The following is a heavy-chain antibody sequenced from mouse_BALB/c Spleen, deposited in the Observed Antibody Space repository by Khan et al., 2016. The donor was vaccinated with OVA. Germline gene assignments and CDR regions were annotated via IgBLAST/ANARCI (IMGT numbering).Heavy chain of an antibody. Sequence: QVQLKQSGAELARPGASVKMSCKASGYTFTSYTIHWIKLRPGQGLEWIGFINPSNGYTNYNQKFKDKATLTADKSSTTVYMQLSSLTSDDSAVYNSGRDGAYHRNDGWFAYWGQGTLVTVSA. D-gene: IGHD2-14*01. CDR2: INPSNGYT. J-gene: IGHJ3*01. CDR1: GYTFTSYT. V-gene: IGHV1-4*01. CDR3: GRDGAYHRNDGWFAY.